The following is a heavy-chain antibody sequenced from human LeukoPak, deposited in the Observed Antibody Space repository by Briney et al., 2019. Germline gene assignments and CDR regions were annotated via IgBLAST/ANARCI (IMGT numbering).Heavy chain of an antibody. CDR1: GGSLSSNNYY. Sequence: SETLSLTCAVSGGSLSSNNYYWVWIRQPPGTALGWIGSIYYNGSTYYNSSLKSRVTTSVDTSKSQFSLNLTSVTAADTAVYHCARHSRSIVGATIDYWGQGTLVTVAS. CDR2: IYYNGST. V-gene: IGHV4-39*01. J-gene: IGHJ4*02. CDR3: ARHSRSIVGATIDY. D-gene: IGHD1-26*01.